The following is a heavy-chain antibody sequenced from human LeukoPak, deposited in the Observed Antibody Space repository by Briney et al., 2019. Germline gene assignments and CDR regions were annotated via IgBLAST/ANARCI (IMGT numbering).Heavy chain of an antibody. Sequence: GGSLRLSCAASGFTFSTYEMNWVRQAPEKGLEWVSYISTSGSTIYYADSVKGRFTISRDNARNSLYLQMSSLRVEDTAAYYCARVGSTSWYLDYWGQGTLVTVSS. CDR1: GFTFSTYE. V-gene: IGHV3-48*03. CDR2: ISTSGSTI. CDR3: ARVGSTSWYLDY. D-gene: IGHD2-2*01. J-gene: IGHJ4*02.